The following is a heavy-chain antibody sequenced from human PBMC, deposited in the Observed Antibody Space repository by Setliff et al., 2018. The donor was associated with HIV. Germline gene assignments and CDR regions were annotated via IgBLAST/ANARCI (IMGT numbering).Heavy chain of an antibody. V-gene: IGHV1-2*02. Sequence: ASVKVSCKASGYTLGGNYMHWVRQAPGQGLEWMGWIDPNSGGTNYAQGFEGRVTMTRDTTVNTVYIEVSSLRSDDTAVYYCSRDVGVPGRGNALEDWGQGIPVTVSS. J-gene: IGHJ4*02. CDR1: GYTLGGNY. CDR3: SRDVGVPGRGNALED. CDR2: IDPNSGGT. D-gene: IGHD3-10*01.